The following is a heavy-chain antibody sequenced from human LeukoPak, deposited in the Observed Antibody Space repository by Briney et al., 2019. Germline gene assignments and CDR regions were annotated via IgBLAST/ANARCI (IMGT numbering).Heavy chain of an antibody. CDR2: VHYTWNA. CDR3: ARVASKGGMDV. V-gene: IGHV4-59*01. J-gene: IGHJ6*02. Sequence: SETLSLTCSVSGGSIGSYHWSWIRQPPGKGLEWIGHVHYTWNAKYNPSLKSRVTISLDRSSNRFSLRLSSVSAADTAVYYCARVASKGGMDVWGQGTTVTVSS. D-gene: IGHD5/OR15-5a*01. CDR1: GGSIGSYH.